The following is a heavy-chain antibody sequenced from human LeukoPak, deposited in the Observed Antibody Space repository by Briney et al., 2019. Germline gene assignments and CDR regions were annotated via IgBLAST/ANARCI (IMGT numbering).Heavy chain of an antibody. V-gene: IGHV3-9*01. CDR3: AKDQTNWGIYYFDY. J-gene: IGHJ4*02. CDR1: GFPFEVYS. CDR2: ISWNSGNI. D-gene: IGHD7-27*01. Sequence: PGGTVRLPYAASGFPFEVYSMHWVRHAPRKGLEWVSGISWNSGNIGYADSVKGRFTIYRDNAKNSLYLQMNSLRSEDTAVYYCAKDQTNWGIYYFDYWGQGTLVTVSS.